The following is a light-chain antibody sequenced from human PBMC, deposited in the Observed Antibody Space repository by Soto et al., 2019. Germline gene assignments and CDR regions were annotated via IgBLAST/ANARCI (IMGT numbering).Light chain of an antibody. Sequence: QSALTQPPSVSAAPGQKVTISCSGSSSNIGNNYVSWYQQLPGTAPKLLIYENNKRPSGIPDRFSGSKSGTSATLGITGLQTGDEADYYCGTWDNSLSAVVFGGGTQLTVL. CDR1: SSNIGNNY. J-gene: IGLJ2*01. CDR2: ENN. V-gene: IGLV1-51*02. CDR3: GTWDNSLSAVV.